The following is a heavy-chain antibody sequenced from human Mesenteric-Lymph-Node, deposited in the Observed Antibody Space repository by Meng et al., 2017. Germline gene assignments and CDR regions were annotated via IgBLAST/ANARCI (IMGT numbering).Heavy chain of an antibody. Sequence: GESLKISCAASGFTFRSYWMHWVRQLPGKGLVWVSRINYDGSVTDYADSVKGRFTISRDNVKDTLDLQMDSLRAEDTAAYYCVRDLEYGGNVFGHWGQGTLVTVSS. V-gene: IGHV3-74*01. CDR3: VRDLEYGGNVFGH. CDR1: GFTFRSYW. J-gene: IGHJ1*01. CDR2: INYDGSVT. D-gene: IGHD4/OR15-4a*01.